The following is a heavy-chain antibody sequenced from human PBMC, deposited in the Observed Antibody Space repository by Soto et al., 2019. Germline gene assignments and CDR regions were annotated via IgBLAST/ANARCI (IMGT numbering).Heavy chain of an antibody. D-gene: IGHD3-10*01. Sequence: QVEVVESGGGLVEPGGSLRLSCAASGFTFSDFFMSWIRQAPGKGLEWVSYISNSGSTFYYADSVQGRFTISRDNANNSLLLQMDTLRVDDTAVFFCARAPKYYGRPWYFELWGRGTLVTVSS. CDR1: GFTFSDFF. J-gene: IGHJ2*01. V-gene: IGHV3-11*04. CDR3: ARAPKYYGRPWYFEL. CDR2: ISNSGSTF.